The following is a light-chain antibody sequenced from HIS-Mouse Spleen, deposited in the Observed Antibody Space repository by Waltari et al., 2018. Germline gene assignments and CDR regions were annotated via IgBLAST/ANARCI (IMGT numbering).Light chain of an antibody. CDR3: CSYAGSSTLV. V-gene: IGLV2-23*01. CDR1: SSDVGSYNL. Sequence: QSALTQPASVSGSPGQSITISCTGTSSDVGSYNLVSWYQQHQGKAPKLMSYEGIKRSSGVSNRSSGSKSGNTASLTISGLQAEDEADYYCCSYAGSSTLVYGGGTKLTVL. J-gene: IGLJ3*02. CDR2: EGI.